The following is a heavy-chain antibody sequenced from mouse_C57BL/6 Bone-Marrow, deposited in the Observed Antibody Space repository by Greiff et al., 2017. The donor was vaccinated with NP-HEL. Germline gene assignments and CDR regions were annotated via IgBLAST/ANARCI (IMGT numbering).Heavy chain of an antibody. V-gene: IGHV1-22*01. CDR1: GYTFTDYN. J-gene: IGHJ4*01. CDR2: INPNNGGT. CDR3: ARDWDERCYYAMDY. Sequence: EVQLQQSGPELVKPGASVKMSCKASGYTFTDYNMHWVKQSHGKSLEWIGYINPNNGGTSYNQKFKGKATLTVNKSSSTAYMELRSLTSEDSAVYYCARDWDERCYYAMDYWGQGTSVTVSS. D-gene: IGHD4-1*01.